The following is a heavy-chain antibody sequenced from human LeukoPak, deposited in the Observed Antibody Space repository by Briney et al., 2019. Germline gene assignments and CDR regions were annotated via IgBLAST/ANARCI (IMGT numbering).Heavy chain of an antibody. CDR3: ATSYDSSGYYIFFDY. CDR1: GFTFSSYG. V-gene: IGHV3-23*01. D-gene: IGHD3-22*01. Sequence: GGSPRLSCAASGFTFSSYGMSWVRQAPGKGLEWVSAISGSGGSTYYADSVKGRFTISRDNAKNSLYLQMNSLRAEDTAVYYCATSYDSSGYYIFFDYWGQGTLVTVSS. J-gene: IGHJ4*02. CDR2: ISGSGGST.